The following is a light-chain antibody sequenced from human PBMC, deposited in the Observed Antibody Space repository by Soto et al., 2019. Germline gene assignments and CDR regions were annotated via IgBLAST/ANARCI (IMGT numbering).Light chain of an antibody. CDR3: PQVNGYPHT. J-gene: IGKJ2*01. V-gene: IGKV1-9*01. CDR1: QYISSH. Sequence: DVQLTQSPTFLSASVGDRVTITCRASQYISSHLAWYQQIPGKGPKLLIYAASTLQSGVPSRFSGSGSGTDFTLAISSLQPEDFATYYCPQVNGYPHTFGQGTKLEIK. CDR2: AAS.